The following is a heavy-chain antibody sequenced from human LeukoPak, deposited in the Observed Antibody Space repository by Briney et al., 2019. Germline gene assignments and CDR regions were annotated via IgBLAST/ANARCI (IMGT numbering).Heavy chain of an antibody. CDR1: GYTFTSYG. J-gene: IGHJ4*02. CDR2: ISAYNGNT. D-gene: IGHD2-2*01. V-gene: IGHV1-18*01. Sequence: ASVKVSCKASGYTFTSYGISWVRQAPGQGLEWMGWISAYNGNTNYAQKLQGRVTMTTDTSTGTAYMELRSLRSDDTAVYYCARLPLLEYQLLTDYWGQGTLVTVSS. CDR3: ARLPLLEYQLLTDY.